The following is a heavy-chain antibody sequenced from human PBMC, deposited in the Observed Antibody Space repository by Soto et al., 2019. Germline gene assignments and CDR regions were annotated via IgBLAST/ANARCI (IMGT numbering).Heavy chain of an antibody. Sequence: GGSLRLSCAASGFTFSSYWMHWVRQAPGKGLVWVSRINGDGSSLYYADSVKGRLTISRDSAKNTLYLQINSLRDEDTGVYYCARGATGYGNFDYWGQGTLVTVSS. CDR2: INGDGSSL. J-gene: IGHJ4*02. CDR3: ARGATGYGNFDY. D-gene: IGHD5-12*01. CDR1: GFTFSSYW. V-gene: IGHV3-74*01.